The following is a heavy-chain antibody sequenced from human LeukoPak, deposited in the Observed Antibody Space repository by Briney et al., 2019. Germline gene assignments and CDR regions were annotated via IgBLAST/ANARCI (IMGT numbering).Heavy chain of an antibody. J-gene: IGHJ4*02. D-gene: IGHD4-17*01. V-gene: IGHV3-23*01. CDR2: ISGSGGST. Sequence: GGSLRLSCAASGFTFSSYAMSWVRPAPGKGLEWVSAISGSGGSTYYADSVKGRFTISRDNSKNTLYLQMNSLRAEDTAVYYCATYDYGDYLNYWGQGTLVTVSS. CDR1: GFTFSSYA. CDR3: ATYDYGDYLNY.